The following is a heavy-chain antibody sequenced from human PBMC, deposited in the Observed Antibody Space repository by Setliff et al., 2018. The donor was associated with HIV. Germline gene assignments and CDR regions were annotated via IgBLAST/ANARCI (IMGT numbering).Heavy chain of an antibody. J-gene: IGHJ4*02. CDR1: GASFGGYY. CDR2: ISQTGST. D-gene: IGHD1-26*01. Sequence: SETLSLTCAVYGASFGGYYWSWIRQTPGKGLEWIGHISQTGSTTYNTALRSRVTISLDTSKNQFSLKVTSVTAADTAVYYCARRAAATTNFDYWGQGTLVTVSS. V-gene: IGHV4-34*01. CDR3: ARRAAATTNFDY.